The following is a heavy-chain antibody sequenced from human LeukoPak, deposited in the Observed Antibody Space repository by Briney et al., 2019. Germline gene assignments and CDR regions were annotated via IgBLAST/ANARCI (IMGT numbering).Heavy chain of an antibody. CDR1: GGTFSSYA. CDR3: AREWPRLNWFDP. J-gene: IGHJ5*02. D-gene: IGHD2-21*01. Sequence: ASVKVSCKAFGGTFSSYAISWVRQAPGQGLEWMGGIIPIFGTANYAQKFQGRVTITADESTSTAYMELSSLRSEDTAVYYCAREWPRLNWFDPWGQGTLVTVSS. CDR2: IIPIFGTA. V-gene: IGHV1-69*13.